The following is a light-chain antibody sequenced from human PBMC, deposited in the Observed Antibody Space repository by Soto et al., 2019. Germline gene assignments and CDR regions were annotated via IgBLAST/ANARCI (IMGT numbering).Light chain of an antibody. CDR2: YVS. Sequence: SYELTQPPSVSVAPEKTATITCGGNNIGNKRVHWYRQKPGQAPVLLISYVSDRPSGLPERFSGSNSENTATLTISRVEAGDEADYYCQVWDSMTDNDVFGSGTKVTVL. CDR1: NIGNKR. J-gene: IGLJ1*01. CDR3: QVWDSMTDNDV. V-gene: IGLV3-21*04.